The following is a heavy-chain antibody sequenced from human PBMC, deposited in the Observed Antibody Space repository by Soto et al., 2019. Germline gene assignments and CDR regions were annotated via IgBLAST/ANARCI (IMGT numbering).Heavy chain of an antibody. CDR1: GFTFSSYA. V-gene: IGHV3-23*01. CDR2: ISGSGGST. J-gene: IGHJ6*02. CDR3: AKRGRDGYYYYGMDV. Sequence: GGSLRLSCAASGFTFSSYAMSWVRQAPGKGLDWVSAISGSGGSTYYADSVKGRFTISRDNSKNTLYLQMNSLRAEDTAVYYCAKRGRDGYYYYGMDVWGQGTTVTVSS.